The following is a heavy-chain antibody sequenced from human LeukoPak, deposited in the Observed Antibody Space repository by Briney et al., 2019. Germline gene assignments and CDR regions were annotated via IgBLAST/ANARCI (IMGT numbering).Heavy chain of an antibody. V-gene: IGHV4-59*01. CDR1: DGSISGNY. CDR2: VYHNGGT. D-gene: IGHD3-10*01. CDR3: ARETGNRFDP. J-gene: IGHJ5*02. Sequence: TSETLSLTCTVSDGSISGNYWSWVRQPPGKGLEWIGNVYHNGGTKYNSSLKSRVSILVDMSKNQFSLKLSSVTAADTAVYYCARETGNRFDPWGQGTLVTVSS.